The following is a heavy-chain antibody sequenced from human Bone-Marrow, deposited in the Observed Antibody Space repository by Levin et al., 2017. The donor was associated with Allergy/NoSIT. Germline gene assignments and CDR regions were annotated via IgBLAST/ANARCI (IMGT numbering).Heavy chain of an antibody. CDR2: INWNGDNT. V-gene: IGHV3-20*04. Sequence: GGSLRLSCAASGFTFDDYVMTWVRQAPGKGLEWVCGINWNGDNTGYADSVRGRFTLFRDNTKNSLFVQMNSLRAEDTAFYYCARFMTGSGSYYNSHESDYWGQGTLVTVSS. CDR3: ARFMTGSGSYYNSHESDY. CDR1: GFTFDDYV. J-gene: IGHJ4*02. D-gene: IGHD3-10*01.